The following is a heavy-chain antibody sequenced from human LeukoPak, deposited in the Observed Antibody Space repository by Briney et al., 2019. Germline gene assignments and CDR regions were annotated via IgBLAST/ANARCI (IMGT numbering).Heavy chain of an antibody. CDR3: ARHVYGEGMVV. J-gene: IGHJ6*04. CDR2: IHSSEGT. Sequence: PSETLSLTCTVSGGSLNGYYWGWIRQPPGKGLECIGYIHSSEGTAHNASLKSRLTISLDTSKNQFSLTLSSVAAADTAVYYCARHVYGEGMVVWGKGTTVTVSS. CDR1: GGSLNGYY. D-gene: IGHD4-17*01. V-gene: IGHV4-59*08.